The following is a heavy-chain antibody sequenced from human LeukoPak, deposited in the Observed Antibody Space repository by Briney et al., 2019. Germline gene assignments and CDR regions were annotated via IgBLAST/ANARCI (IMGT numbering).Heavy chain of an antibody. V-gene: IGHV3-23*01. CDR1: GFTISDYG. Sequence: PGGSLRLSCAASGFTISDYGLVWVRQAPGKGLEWVSGSRSGGANNFYADAVKGRFTISRDNSKNTLYLQMSSLRADDTVVYYCGRDPNGDYLGAFEFWGHGTTVIVSS. J-gene: IGHJ3*01. D-gene: IGHD4-17*01. CDR3: GRDPNGDYLGAFEF. CDR2: SRSGGANN.